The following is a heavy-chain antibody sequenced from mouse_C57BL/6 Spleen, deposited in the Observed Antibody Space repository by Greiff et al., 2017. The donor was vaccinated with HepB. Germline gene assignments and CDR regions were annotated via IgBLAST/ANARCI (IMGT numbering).Heavy chain of an antibody. CDR2: INPYNGGT. CDR1: GYTFTDYY. CDR3: ARGGYGSSFDY. Sequence: DVQLQESGPVLVKPGASVKMSCKASGYTFTDYYMNWVKQSHGKSLEWIGVINPYNGGTSYNQKFKGKATLTVDKSSSTAYMELNSLTSEDSAVYYCARGGYGSSFDYWGQGTTLTVSS. J-gene: IGHJ2*01. D-gene: IGHD1-1*01. V-gene: IGHV1-19*01.